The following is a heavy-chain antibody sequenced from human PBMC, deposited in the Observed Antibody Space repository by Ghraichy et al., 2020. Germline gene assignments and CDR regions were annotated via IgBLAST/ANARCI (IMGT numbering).Heavy chain of an antibody. Sequence: SYTLSLTCTVSGGSISSYYWSWIRQPPGKGLEWIGYIYYSGSTNYNPSLKSRVTISVDTSKNQFSLKLSSVTAADTAVYYCARGIYGVIDYWAQGTLVTVSS. CDR2: IYYSGST. CDR3: ARGIYGVIDY. D-gene: IGHD4-17*01. J-gene: IGHJ4*02. V-gene: IGHV4-59*01. CDR1: GGSISSYY.